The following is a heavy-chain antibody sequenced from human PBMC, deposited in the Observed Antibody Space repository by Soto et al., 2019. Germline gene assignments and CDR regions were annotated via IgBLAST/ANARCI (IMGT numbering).Heavy chain of an antibody. CDR3: ARIGSLLNYYYYGMDV. CDR2: INHSGST. CDR1: CGSFIGYY. Sequence: SETLSLTCAFYCGSFIGYYWSWIRQPPGKGLEWIGEINHSGSTNYNPSLKSRVTISVDTSKNQFSLKLSSVTAADTAVYYCARIGSLLNYYYYGMDVWGQGTTVTVSS. J-gene: IGHJ6*02. V-gene: IGHV4-34*01. D-gene: IGHD4-17*01.